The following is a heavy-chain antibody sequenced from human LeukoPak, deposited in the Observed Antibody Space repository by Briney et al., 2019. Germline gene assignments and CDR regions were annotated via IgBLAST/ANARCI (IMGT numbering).Heavy chain of an antibody. V-gene: IGHV5-51*01. CDR3: ARQGGGYYYDSSGSIDY. D-gene: IGHD3-22*01. Sequence: GESLKISCKGSGYGFTSYWIGWVRQMPGKGLEWMGIIYPGDSDTRYSPSFQGQVAISADKSISTAYLQWSSLKASDTAMYYCARQGGGYYYDSSGSIDYWGQGTLVTVSS. CDR1: GYGFTSYW. J-gene: IGHJ4*02. CDR2: IYPGDSDT.